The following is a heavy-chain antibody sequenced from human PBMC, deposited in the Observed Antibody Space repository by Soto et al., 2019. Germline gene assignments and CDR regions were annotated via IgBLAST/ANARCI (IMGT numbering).Heavy chain of an antibody. CDR1: GFTFSSYW. J-gene: IGHJ4*02. V-gene: IGHV3-74*01. CDR3: ARVSRIYGSGSYHY. D-gene: IGHD3-10*01. CDR2: INSDGSST. Sequence: GGSLRLFCAASGFTFSSYWMHWVRQAPGKGLVWVSRINSDGSSTSYADSVKGRFTISRDNAKNTLYLQMNSLRAEDTAVYYCARVSRIYGSGSYHYWGQGTLVTVSS.